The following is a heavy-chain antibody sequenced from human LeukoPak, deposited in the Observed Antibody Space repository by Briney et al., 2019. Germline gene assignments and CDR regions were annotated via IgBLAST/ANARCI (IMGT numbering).Heavy chain of an antibody. Sequence: SETLSLTCTVSGGSISSSSYYWGWIRQPPGKGPEWIGSIYYSGSTYYNPSLKSRVTISVDTSKNQFSLKLSSVTAADTAVYYCATFTYYYDSSGYYKPYYFDYWGQGTLVAVSS. J-gene: IGHJ4*02. V-gene: IGHV4-39*01. D-gene: IGHD3-22*01. CDR1: GGSISSSSYY. CDR2: IYYSGST. CDR3: ATFTYYYDSSGYYKPYYFDY.